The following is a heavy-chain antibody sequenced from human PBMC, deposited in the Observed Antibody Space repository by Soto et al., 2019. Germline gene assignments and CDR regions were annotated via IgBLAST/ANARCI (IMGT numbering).Heavy chain of an antibody. J-gene: IGHJ3*02. V-gene: IGHV1-46*01. CDR1: GYTFTSYY. CDR3: ACSDSSGWYDAFDI. D-gene: IGHD6-19*01. CDR2: INPSGGST. Sequence: ASVKVSCKASGYTFTSYYMHWVRQAPGQGLERMGIINPSGGSTSYAQKFQGRVTMTRDTSTSTVYMVLSSLRSEVTSVYFCACSDSSGWYDAFDILGQGTMVTVSS.